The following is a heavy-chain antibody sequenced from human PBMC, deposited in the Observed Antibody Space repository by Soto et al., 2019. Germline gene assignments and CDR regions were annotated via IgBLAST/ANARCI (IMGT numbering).Heavy chain of an antibody. Sequence: QVQLVESGGGVVQPGRSLRLSCAASRFTFSYYAMHWIRQAPGKGLEWMAVILSDGSKQYNAESVKGRFTISRDNSKSTLYLQMNSLSVEDTAVYYCVRTIEVAGPDAFDMWGQGTMVTVSS. D-gene: IGHD6-19*01. J-gene: IGHJ3*02. V-gene: IGHV3-30*04. CDR3: VRTIEVAGPDAFDM. CDR2: ILSDGSKQ. CDR1: RFTFSYYA.